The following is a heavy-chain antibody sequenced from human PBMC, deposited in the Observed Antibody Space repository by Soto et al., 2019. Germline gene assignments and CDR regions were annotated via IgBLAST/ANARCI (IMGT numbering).Heavy chain of an antibody. V-gene: IGHV3-7*01. J-gene: IGHJ4*02. CDR3: VKEIASAQ. CDR2: IKKDGSQK. Sequence: EVQLVESGGGLVQPGRSLRLSCETSGFTFSNYWMTWVRQAPEKGLEWVANIKKDGSQKNFVDSVEGRFTVSRDNANNSLYLQMDSLRVDETAIYYCVKEIASAQWGQGTLVTVSS. CDR1: GFTFSNYW. D-gene: IGHD6-25*01.